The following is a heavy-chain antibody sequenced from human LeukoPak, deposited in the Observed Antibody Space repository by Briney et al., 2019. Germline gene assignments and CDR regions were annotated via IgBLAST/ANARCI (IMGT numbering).Heavy chain of an antibody. V-gene: IGHV1-18*01. J-gene: IGHJ6*03. CDR1: GYTFISYG. CDR2: ISAYNGNT. Sequence: RASVKVSCKASGYTFISYGISWVRQAPGQGLEWMGWISAYNGNTNYAQKLQGRVTMTTDTSTSTAYMELRSLRSDDTAVYYCARGRRGYSYGYYYYYYMDVWGKGTTVTVSS. CDR3: ARGRRGYSYGYYYYYYMDV. D-gene: IGHD5-18*01.